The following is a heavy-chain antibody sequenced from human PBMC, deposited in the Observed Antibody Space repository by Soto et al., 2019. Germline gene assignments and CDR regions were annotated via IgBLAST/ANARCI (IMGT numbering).Heavy chain of an antibody. D-gene: IGHD2-2*01. Sequence: GGSLRLSCAASGFTFTNYDMIWVRQAPGKGLEWVSAITSDGGGTYYADSVKGRFTISRENSKNTLYLQMNSLRAEDTAVYYCARGYCSGTGCYREPFDYWGQGTLVTVSS. J-gene: IGHJ4*02. CDR3: ARGYCSGTGCYREPFDY. V-gene: IGHV3-23*01. CDR2: ITSDGGGT. CDR1: GFTFTNYD.